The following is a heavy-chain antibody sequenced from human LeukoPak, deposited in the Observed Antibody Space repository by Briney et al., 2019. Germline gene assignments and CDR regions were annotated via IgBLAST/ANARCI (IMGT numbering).Heavy chain of an antibody. J-gene: IGHJ4*02. CDR3: AKGTWIQLWSSFDY. Sequence: GGSLRLSCAASGFTFSSYSMNWVRQAPGKGLEWVSSISSSSSYIYYADSVKGRFTISRDNAKNSLYLQMNSLRAEDTAVYYCAKGTWIQLWSSFDYWGQGTLVTVSS. CDR1: GFTFSSYS. D-gene: IGHD5-18*01. CDR2: ISSSSSYI. V-gene: IGHV3-21*01.